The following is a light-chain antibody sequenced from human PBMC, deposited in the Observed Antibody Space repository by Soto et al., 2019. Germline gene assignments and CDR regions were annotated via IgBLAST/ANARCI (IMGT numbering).Light chain of an antibody. J-gene: IGLJ1*01. CDR1: SSDVGGYDY. CDR2: EVS. CDR3: SSYTISNTLDV. Sequence: QSALTQPASVSGSPGQSITISCTGTSSDVGGYDYVSWFQQHPGKAPKLMIYEVSNRPSGVSNRFSGSKSGNTASLTISGLQAEDEADYYCSSYTISNTLDVFGTGTKLTVL. V-gene: IGLV2-14*01.